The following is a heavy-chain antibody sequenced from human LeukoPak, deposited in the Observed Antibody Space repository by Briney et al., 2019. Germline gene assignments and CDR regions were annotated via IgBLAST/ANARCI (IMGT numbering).Heavy chain of an antibody. Sequence: SETLSLTCAVYGGSFSGYYWSWIRQPPGKGLEWIGEINHSGSTNYNPSLKSRVTISVDTSKNQFSLKLSSVTAADTAVYYCAGRAWIQLWLLSGGLYYMDVWGKGTTVTISS. CDR3: AGRAWIQLWLLSGGLYYMDV. D-gene: IGHD5-18*01. J-gene: IGHJ6*03. CDR2: INHSGST. V-gene: IGHV4-34*01. CDR1: GGSFSGYY.